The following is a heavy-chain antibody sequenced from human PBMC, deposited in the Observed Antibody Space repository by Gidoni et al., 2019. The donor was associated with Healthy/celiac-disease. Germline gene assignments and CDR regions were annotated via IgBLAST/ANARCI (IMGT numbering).Heavy chain of an antibody. V-gene: IGHV1-46*01. CDR1: GYTFTSYY. D-gene: IGHD2-2*01. CDR2: INPSGGST. CDR3: ARDLPEVPAAAPQTNNWFDP. Sequence: QVQLVQSGAEVKKPGASVKVSCKASGYTFTSYYMHWVRQAPGQGLEWMGIINPSGGSTSYAQKFQGRVTMTRDTSTSTVYMELSSLRSEDTAVYYCARDLPEVPAAAPQTNNWFDPWGQGTLVTVSS. J-gene: IGHJ5*02.